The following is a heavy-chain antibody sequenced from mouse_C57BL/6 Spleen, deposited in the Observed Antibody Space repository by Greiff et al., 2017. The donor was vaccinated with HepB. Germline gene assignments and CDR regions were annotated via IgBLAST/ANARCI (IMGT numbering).Heavy chain of an antibody. Sequence: VQLQQSVAELVRPGASVKLSCTASGFNIKNTYMHWVKQRPEQGLEWIGRIDPANGNTKYAPKFQGKATITADTSSNTAYLQLSSLTSADTAIYYWARWEYYYGSSSAWFAYWGQGTLVTVSA. CDR1: GFNIKNTY. D-gene: IGHD1-1*01. CDR2: IDPANGNT. V-gene: IGHV14-3*01. CDR3: ARWEYYYGSSSAWFAY. J-gene: IGHJ3*01.